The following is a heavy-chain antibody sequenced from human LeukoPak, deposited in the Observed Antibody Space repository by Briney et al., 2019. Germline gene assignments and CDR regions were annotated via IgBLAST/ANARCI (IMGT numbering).Heavy chain of an antibody. CDR1: GFTVSSNY. CDR2: IYSGGST. D-gene: IGHD3-22*01. CDR3: ARKSYYYDSSGYYVAYFDY. J-gene: IGHJ4*02. V-gene: IGHV3-53*01. Sequence: GGSLRLSCAASGFTVSSNYMSWVRQAPGKGLEWVSVIYSGGSTYYADSVKGRFTNSRDNSKNTLYLQMNSLRAEDTAVYYCARKSYYYDSSGYYVAYFDYWGQGTLVTVSS.